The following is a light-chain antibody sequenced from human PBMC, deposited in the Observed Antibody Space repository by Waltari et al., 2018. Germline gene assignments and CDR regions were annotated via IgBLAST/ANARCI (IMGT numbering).Light chain of an antibody. J-gene: IGKJ1*01. CDR2: AAS. V-gene: IGKV1-8*01. Sequence: AIRMTQSPSSFSASTGDRVTITCRASQGISSYLAWYQQKPGKAPKLLIYAASTLQSGVPSRFSGSGSETDFTLTICCLQSEYFATYYCQQYYSYPRTFGQGTKVEIK. CDR3: QQYYSYPRT. CDR1: QGISSY.